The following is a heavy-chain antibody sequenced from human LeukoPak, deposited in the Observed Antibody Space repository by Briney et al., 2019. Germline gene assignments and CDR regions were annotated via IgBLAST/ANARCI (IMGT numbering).Heavy chain of an antibody. CDR1: GFTFSSYG. V-gene: IGHV3-30*18. D-gene: IGHD3-22*01. CDR3: AKDIYYYDSSGYLDY. CDR2: ISYDGSNK. Sequence: GGSLRLSCAASGFTFSSYGMHWVRQAPGKGLEWVAVISYDGSNKYYADSVKGRFTISRDNSKNTLYLQMNSLRAEDTAVYYCAKDIYYYDSSGYLDYWGQGTLVTVSS. J-gene: IGHJ4*02.